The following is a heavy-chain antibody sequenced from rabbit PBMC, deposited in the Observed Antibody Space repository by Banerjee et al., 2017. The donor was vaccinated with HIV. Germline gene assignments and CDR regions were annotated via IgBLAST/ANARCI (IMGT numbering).Heavy chain of an antibody. V-gene: IGHV1S40*01. J-gene: IGHJ4*01. CDR3: ARSGGGYYWAFNL. CDR2: IYAGSSGST. CDR1: GIDFSSNYY. Sequence: QSLEESGGDLVKPGASLTLTCTASGIDFSSNYYMCWVRQAPGKGLEWIACIYAGSSGSTNYATWAKGRFTISKTSSTTVTLQMTSLTAADTATYFCARSGGGYYWAFNLWGPGTLVTVS. D-gene: IGHD1-1*01.